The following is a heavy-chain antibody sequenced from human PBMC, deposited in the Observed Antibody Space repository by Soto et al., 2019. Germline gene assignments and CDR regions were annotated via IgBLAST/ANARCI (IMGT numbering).Heavy chain of an antibody. CDR2: IYSSGTT. CDR3: VIDNSSGWVKWLHP. V-gene: IGHV4-59*01. J-gene: IGHJ5*02. D-gene: IGHD3-22*01. CDR1: GGSISSYD. Sequence: KPSETLSLTCTVSGGSISSYDWCWIRQAPGKKLEWIGYIYSSGTTNYNPSLKSRVTMSRDTSKNQFSLKLSSVTTADTAVYYCVIDNSSGWVKWLHPWGQGTRVTVAS.